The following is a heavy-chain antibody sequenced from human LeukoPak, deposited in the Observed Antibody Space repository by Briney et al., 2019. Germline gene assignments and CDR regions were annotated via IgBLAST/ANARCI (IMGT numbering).Heavy chain of an antibody. V-gene: IGHV3-30*18. CDR2: ISYDGSNK. Sequence: GGSLRLSCAASGFAFSSSAMHWVRQAPGKGLEWVAVISYDGSNKYYADSVKGRFTISRDNSKNTLYLQMNSLRAEDTAVYYCAKAWGYYDILTGYFQGMDVWGQGTTVTVSS. CDR3: AKAWGYYDILTGYFQGMDV. CDR1: GFAFSSSA. D-gene: IGHD3-9*01. J-gene: IGHJ6*02.